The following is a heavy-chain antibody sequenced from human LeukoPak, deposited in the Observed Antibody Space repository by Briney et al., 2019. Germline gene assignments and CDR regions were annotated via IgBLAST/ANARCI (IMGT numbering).Heavy chain of an antibody. V-gene: IGHV1-18*04. Sequence: GASVKVSCKASGYTFTSYGISWVRQAPGQGLEWMGWISAYNGNTNYAQKLQGRVTMTKDTSTSTAYMELRSLRSDDTAVYYCARDPLTGYSSSWLPYYYYMDVWGKGTTVTVSS. J-gene: IGHJ6*03. D-gene: IGHD6-13*01. CDR1: GYTFTSYG. CDR2: ISAYNGNT. CDR3: ARDPLTGYSSSWLPYYYYMDV.